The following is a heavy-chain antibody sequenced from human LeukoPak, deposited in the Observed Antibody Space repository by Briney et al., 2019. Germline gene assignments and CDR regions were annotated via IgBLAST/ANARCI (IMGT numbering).Heavy chain of an antibody. CDR2: INAGNGNT. CDR3: ARVPYSSGWFNRFDY. CDR1: GYTFTSYA. D-gene: IGHD6-19*01. J-gene: IGHJ4*02. V-gene: IGHV1-3*01. Sequence: ASVKVSCKASGYTFTSYAMHWVRQAPGQRLEWMGWINAGNGNTKYSQKFQGRVTITRDTSASTAYMELSSLRSEDTTVYYCARVPYSSGWFNRFDYWGQGTLVTVSS.